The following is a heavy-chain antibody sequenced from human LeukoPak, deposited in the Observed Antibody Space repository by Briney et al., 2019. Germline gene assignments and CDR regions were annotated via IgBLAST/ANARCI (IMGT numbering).Heavy chain of an antibody. CDR1: GFTFSSYA. V-gene: IGHV3-23*01. D-gene: IGHD6-13*01. Sequence: PGGSLRLSCAASGFTFSSYAMSWVRQAPGKGLEWVSAISGSGGSTYYADSVKGRFTISRDNSMNTLYLQMNSLRAEDTAVYYCAKRGYRGYYYGMDVWGKGTTVTVSS. J-gene: IGHJ6*04. CDR2: ISGSGGST. CDR3: AKRGYRGYYYGMDV.